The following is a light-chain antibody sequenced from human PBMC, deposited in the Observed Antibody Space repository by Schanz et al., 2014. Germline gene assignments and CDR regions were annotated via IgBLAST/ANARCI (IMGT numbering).Light chain of an antibody. Sequence: QSALTQPASVSGSPGQSITISCTGTSSDVGGYNYVSWYQQHPGKAPTLMIYDVTNRPSGVSNRFSGSKSGNTASLTISGLQAEDEADYYCSSYAGSHNYVFGTGTKLTVL. V-gene: IGLV2-14*01. J-gene: IGLJ1*01. CDR3: SSYAGSHNYV. CDR1: SSDVGGYNY. CDR2: DVT.